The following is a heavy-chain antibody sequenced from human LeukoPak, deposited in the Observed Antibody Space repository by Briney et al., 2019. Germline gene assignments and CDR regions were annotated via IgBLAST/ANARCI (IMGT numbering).Heavy chain of an antibody. CDR1: GGTFSSYA. Sequence: SVKVSCKASGGTFSSYAISWVRQAPGQGLEWRGRIIPIFGTANYAQKFPGRVTITTDESTSTAYMELSSLRSEDTAVYYCARDRDYYGSGSANYWGQGTLVTVSS. CDR3: ARDRDYYGSGSANY. J-gene: IGHJ4*02. CDR2: IIPIFGTA. D-gene: IGHD3-10*01. V-gene: IGHV1-69*05.